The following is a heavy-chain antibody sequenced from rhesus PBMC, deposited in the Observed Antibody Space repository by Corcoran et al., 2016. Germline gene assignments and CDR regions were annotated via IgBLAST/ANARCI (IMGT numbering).Heavy chain of an antibody. CDR2: VDPEDGAA. D-gene: IGHD1-44*02. CDR3: ATGLGWELQDY. Sequence: EVQLVQSGAEVKKPGASVKISCKASGYTFTDYYLHWVRQAPGKGLEWMGRVDPEDGAAIHEQKFQDRVTITADTSTDVAYMGLSSLRSEDTVVYYCATGLGWELQDYWGQGVLVTVSS. J-gene: IGHJ4*01. CDR1: GYTFTDYY. V-gene: IGHV1-111*02.